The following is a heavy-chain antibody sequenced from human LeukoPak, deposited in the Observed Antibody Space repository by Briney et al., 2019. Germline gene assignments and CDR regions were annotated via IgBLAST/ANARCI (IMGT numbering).Heavy chain of an antibody. CDR1: GYTFTNYW. CDR3: VRLSASGPSMRSFDF. J-gene: IGHJ4*02. V-gene: IGHV5-51*03. D-gene: IGHD2/OR15-2a*01. CDR2: IYPGDSDT. Sequence: PGESLTLSCNLSGYTFTNYWIAWVRQTPGKSLEWMGSIYPGDSDTTFSPSFQGHVTISADKSIHTAHLHWSSLKASDTAMYYCVRLSASGPSMRSFDFWGQGTLVTVSS.